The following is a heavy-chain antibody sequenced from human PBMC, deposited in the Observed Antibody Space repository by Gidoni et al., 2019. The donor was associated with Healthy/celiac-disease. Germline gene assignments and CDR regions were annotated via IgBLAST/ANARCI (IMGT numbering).Heavy chain of an antibody. D-gene: IGHD6-19*01. CDR3: ASSSGSVEMATNYYYYGMDV. V-gene: IGHV1-69*06. Sequence: QVQLVQSGAEVKKPGSSVKVSCKASGGTFSSYAISWVQQAPGQGLEWMGGIIPIFGTANYAQKFQGRVTITADKSTSTAYMELSSLRSEDTAVYYCASSSGSVEMATNYYYYGMDVWGQGTTVTVSS. J-gene: IGHJ6*02. CDR1: GGTFSSYA. CDR2: IIPIFGTA.